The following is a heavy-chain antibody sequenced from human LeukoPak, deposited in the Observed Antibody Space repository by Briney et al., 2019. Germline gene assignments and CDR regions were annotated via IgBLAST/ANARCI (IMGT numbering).Heavy chain of an antibody. Sequence: PSETLSLTCTVSGGSISSSSYYWGWIRQPPGKGLEWIGEIYHSGSTNYNPSLKSRVTISVDKSKNQFSLKLSSVTAADTAVYYCARLYPSLRALHYYYYGMDVWGQGTTVTVSS. CDR2: IYHSGST. D-gene: IGHD3-16*01. V-gene: IGHV4-39*07. CDR1: GGSISSSSYY. J-gene: IGHJ6*02. CDR3: ARLYPSLRALHYYYYGMDV.